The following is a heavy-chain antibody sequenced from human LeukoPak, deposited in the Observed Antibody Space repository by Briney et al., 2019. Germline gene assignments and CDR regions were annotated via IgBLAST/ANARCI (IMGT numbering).Heavy chain of an antibody. CDR1: GYTFTSYA. CDR3: ATGGFLEWFRGTLSRGDAFDI. V-gene: IGHV7-4-1*02. D-gene: IGHD3-3*01. J-gene: IGHJ3*02. Sequence: ASVKVSCKASGYTFTSYAMNWVRQAPGQGLEWMGWINTNTGNPTYAQGFTGRFVFSLDTSVSTAYLQISSLKAEDTAVYYCATGGFLEWFRGTLSRGDAFDIWGQGTMVTVSS. CDR2: INTNTGNP.